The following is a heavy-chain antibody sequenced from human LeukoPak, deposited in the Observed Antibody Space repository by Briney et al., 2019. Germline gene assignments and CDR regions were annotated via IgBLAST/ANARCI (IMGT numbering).Heavy chain of an antibody. CDR3: AKLRVGGLRGGSFEY. J-gene: IGHJ4*02. Sequence: PGGSLRLSCAASGFTVSSNYMSWVRQAPGKGLEWVSGISGSGSSTYYTDLLKGRFTISRDNSKDTLYLQMTSLRAEDTAVYYCAKLRVGGLRGGSFEYWGQGALVTVSS. CDR1: GFTVSSNY. V-gene: IGHV3-23*01. CDR2: ISGSGSST. D-gene: IGHD3-16*01.